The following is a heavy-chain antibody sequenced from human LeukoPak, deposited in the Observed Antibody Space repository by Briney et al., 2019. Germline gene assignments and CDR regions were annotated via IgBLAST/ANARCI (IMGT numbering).Heavy chain of an antibody. D-gene: IGHD1-26*01. Sequence: GGSLRLSCTASGFTFGDYAMSWVRQAPGKGLEWVGFIRNKAYGGTTEYAASVKGRFTISRDDSKSIAYLQMNSLKTEDTAVYYCTRVPIHWDLLPFWGQGTLVTVSS. CDR1: GFTFGDYA. J-gene: IGHJ4*02. V-gene: IGHV3-49*04. CDR2: IRNKAYGGTT. CDR3: TRVPIHWDLLPF.